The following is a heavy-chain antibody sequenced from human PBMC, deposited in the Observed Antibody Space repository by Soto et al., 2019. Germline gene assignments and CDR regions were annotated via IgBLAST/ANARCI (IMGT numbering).Heavy chain of an antibody. Sequence: PGGSLRLSCAASGFTFSSYAMHWVRQAPGKGLEYVSAISSNGGSTYYANSVKGRFTISRDNSKNTLYLQMGSLRAEDMAVYYCARSPGSYPDYGDYAAFEYWGQGTLVTVSS. J-gene: IGHJ4*02. V-gene: IGHV3-64*01. CDR2: ISSNGGST. CDR3: ARSPGSYPDYGDYAAFEY. CDR1: GFTFSSYA. D-gene: IGHD4-17*01.